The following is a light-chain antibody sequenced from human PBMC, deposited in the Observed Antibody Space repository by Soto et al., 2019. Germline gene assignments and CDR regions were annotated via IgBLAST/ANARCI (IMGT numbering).Light chain of an antibody. CDR3: SSYTSSSIPYV. V-gene: IGLV2-14*01. CDR1: SRDVGGYNY. CDR2: DVS. J-gene: IGLJ1*01. Sequence: QSVLAQPASVSGSPGHSITISCTGTSRDVGGYNYVSWYQQHPGKAPKLMIYDVSNRPSGVSNRFSGSKSGNTASLTISGLQAEDEADYYCSSYTSSSIPYVFGTGTKVTVL.